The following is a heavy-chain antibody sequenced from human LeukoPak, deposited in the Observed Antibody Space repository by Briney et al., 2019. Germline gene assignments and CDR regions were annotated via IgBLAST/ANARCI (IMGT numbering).Heavy chain of an antibody. CDR1: GGSFSGYY. CDR3: ARKGDVDTAMAGEFDY. Sequence: SETLSLTCAVYGGSFSGYYWSWIRQPPGKGLEWIREINHSGSTNYNPSLKSRVTISVDTSKNQFSLKLSSVTAADTAVYYCARKGDVDTAMAGEFDYWGQGTLVTVSS. CDR2: INHSGST. V-gene: IGHV4-34*01. D-gene: IGHD5-18*01. J-gene: IGHJ4*02.